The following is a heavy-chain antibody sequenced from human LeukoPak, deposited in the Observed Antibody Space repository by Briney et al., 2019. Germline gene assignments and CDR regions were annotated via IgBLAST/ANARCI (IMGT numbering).Heavy chain of an antibody. Sequence: SETLTLTCTVSGGSISSYYWSWIRQPPWKGLEWIGYVYYSGSTNYNPSLKSRVTISVDTSKNQFSLKLSSVTAADTAVYYCARVGGAASPTRLYYYYYYMDVWGKGTTVTVSS. V-gene: IGHV4-59*01. J-gene: IGHJ6*03. CDR3: ARVGGAASPTRLYYYYYYMDV. D-gene: IGHD3-16*01. CDR1: GGSISSYY. CDR2: VYYSGST.